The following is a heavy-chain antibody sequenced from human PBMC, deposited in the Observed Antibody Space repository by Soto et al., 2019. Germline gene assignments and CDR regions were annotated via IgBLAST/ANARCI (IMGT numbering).Heavy chain of an antibody. Sequence: SETLSLTCTVSGGSISSSSYYWGWIRQPPGKGLEWIGSIYYSGSTYYNPSLKSRVTISVDTSKNQFSLKLSSVTAADTAVYYCARHDFELDVATKNYFDYWGQGTLVTVSS. V-gene: IGHV4-39*01. J-gene: IGHJ4*02. CDR2: IYYSGST. CDR1: GGSISSSSYY. D-gene: IGHD5-12*01. CDR3: ARHDFELDVATKNYFDY.